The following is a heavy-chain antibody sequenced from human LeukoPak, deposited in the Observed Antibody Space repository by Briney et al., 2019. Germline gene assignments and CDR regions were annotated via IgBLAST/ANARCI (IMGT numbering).Heavy chain of an antibody. J-gene: IGHJ6*03. CDR3: ARADSVPAGDYHYWYMDV. CDR2: IKPNNGDT. V-gene: IGHV1-2*02. CDR1: GFTLTGYY. Sequence: GASVKVSCKASGFTLTGYYMHWVRQDPRQGLQWMGWIKPNNGDTDYAQKFQGRVTMTRDTSISTVYMELSSLRSDDTAVYYCARADSVPAGDYHYWYMDVWGKGTTVTVSS. D-gene: IGHD2-2*01.